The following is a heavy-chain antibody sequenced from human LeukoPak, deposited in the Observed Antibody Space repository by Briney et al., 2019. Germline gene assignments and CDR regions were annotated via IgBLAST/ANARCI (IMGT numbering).Heavy chain of an antibody. J-gene: IGHJ4*02. V-gene: IGHV3-9*01. Sequence: PGVSLRLSCAASGFTFDDYAMHWVRQAPGKGLEWVSGISWNSGSIGYADSVKGRFTISRDNAKNSLYLEMNSLRAEDTALYYCAKDIGSSSWYLGNWGQGTLVTVSS. CDR1: GFTFDDYA. CDR3: AKDIGSSSWYLGN. CDR2: ISWNSGSI. D-gene: IGHD6-13*01.